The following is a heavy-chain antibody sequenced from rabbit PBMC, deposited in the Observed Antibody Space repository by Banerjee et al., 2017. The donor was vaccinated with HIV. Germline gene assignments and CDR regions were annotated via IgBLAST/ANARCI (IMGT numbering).Heavy chain of an antibody. J-gene: IGHJ4*01. Sequence: QSLEESGGDLVKPGGSLTLTCTASGFSFSGSYWICWVRQAPVTGLEWIACINAGNDGSTCYASWAKGRFTISKTSSTTVTLQMTSLTAADTATYFCAGEREYAFNLWGQGTLVT. CDR3: AGEREYAFNL. CDR2: INAGNDGST. CDR1: GFSFSGSYW. V-gene: IGHV1S40*01.